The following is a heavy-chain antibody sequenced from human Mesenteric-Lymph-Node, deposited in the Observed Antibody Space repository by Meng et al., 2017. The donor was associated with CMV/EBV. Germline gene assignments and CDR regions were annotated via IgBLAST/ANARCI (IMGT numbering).Heavy chain of an antibody. V-gene: IGHV3-30*19. J-gene: IGHJ3*02. CDR3: ASRGFDI. D-gene: IGHD3-16*01. Sequence: GESLKISCAASGFTFSSYGMHWVRQAPGKGLEWVTTISYDGYNDHYVDSVKGRFTISRDNSKNTLYLQMNSLRAEDTAVYYCASRGFDIWGQGTMVTVSS. CDR1: GFTFSSYG. CDR2: ISYDGYND.